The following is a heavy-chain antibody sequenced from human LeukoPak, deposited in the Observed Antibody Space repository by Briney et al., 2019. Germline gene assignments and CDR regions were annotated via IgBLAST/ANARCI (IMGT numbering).Heavy chain of an antibody. CDR2: ISYDGNSK. Sequence: PGRSLRLSCAASGLTFSTLAFHWVRQAPGKGLEWLAIISYDGNSKFYADSVRGRFTISRDNSRNTLYLQMSSLETEDTAVYYCARDLSSAPHDENWAANRFDPWGQGTLVTVSS. CDR3: ARDLSSAPHDENWAANRFDP. V-gene: IGHV3-30-3*01. CDR1: GLTFSTLA. J-gene: IGHJ5*02. D-gene: IGHD7-27*01.